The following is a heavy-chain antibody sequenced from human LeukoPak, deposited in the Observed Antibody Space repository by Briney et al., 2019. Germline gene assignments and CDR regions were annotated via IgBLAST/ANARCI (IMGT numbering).Heavy chain of an antibody. Sequence: SETLSLTCTVSGASISSYYWSWVRQPPGKGLEWIGYIYYRGSTKYNPSLKSRVTMSVDTSKNQFSLNLSSVTAADAAVYYCAREYSTSFDSWGQGTLVTVSS. D-gene: IGHD6-6*01. CDR3: AREYSTSFDS. V-gene: IGHV4-59*01. CDR1: GASISSYY. J-gene: IGHJ4*02. CDR2: IYYRGST.